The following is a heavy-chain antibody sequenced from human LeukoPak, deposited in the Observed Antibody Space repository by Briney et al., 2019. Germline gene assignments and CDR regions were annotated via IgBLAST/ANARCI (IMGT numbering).Heavy chain of an antibody. D-gene: IGHD1-26*01. V-gene: IGHV4-59*01. CDR2: IYYSGST. Sequence: PSETLSLTCTVSGGSISSYYWSWIRQPPGKGLEWIGYIYYSGSTNYNPSLKSRATISVDTSKNQFSLKLSSVTAADTAVYYCARGRRGARGIDWFDPWGQGTLVTVSS. CDR3: ARGRRGARGIDWFDP. J-gene: IGHJ5*02. CDR1: GGSISSYY.